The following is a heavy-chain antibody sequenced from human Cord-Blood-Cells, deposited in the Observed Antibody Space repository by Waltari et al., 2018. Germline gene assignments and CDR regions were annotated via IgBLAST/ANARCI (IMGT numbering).Heavy chain of an antibody. Sequence: QVQLVQSGAEVKKPGSSVKVSCKASGGTFSSYAISWVRLAPGQGLEWMGGIIPIFGTANYAQKFQGRVTITADESTSTAYMELSSLRSEDTAVYYCATGANWGDYYWYFDLWGRGTLVTVSS. CDR3: ATGANWGDYYWYFDL. CDR1: GGTFSSYA. V-gene: IGHV1-69*01. CDR2: IIPIFGTA. D-gene: IGHD7-27*01. J-gene: IGHJ2*01.